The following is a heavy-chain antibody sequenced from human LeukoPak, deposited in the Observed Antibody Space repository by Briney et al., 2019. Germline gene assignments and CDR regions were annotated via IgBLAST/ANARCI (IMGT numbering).Heavy chain of an antibody. CDR1: GFTLGDYA. CDR3: TTYDPSNYYGMDV. D-gene: IGHD5-12*01. CDR2: IRSKAYGGTT. J-gene: IGHJ6*02. Sequence: SGGSLRLSCTASGFTLGDYAMTWVRQAPGKGLEWVGFIRSKAYGGTTEFAASVKGRFTISRDDSKSIAYLQMNSLKTEDTAVYYCTTYDPSNYYGMDVWGQGTTVTVS. V-gene: IGHV3-49*04.